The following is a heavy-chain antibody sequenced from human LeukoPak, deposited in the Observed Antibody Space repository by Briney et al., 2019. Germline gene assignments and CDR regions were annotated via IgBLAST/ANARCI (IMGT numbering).Heavy chain of an antibody. CDR1: GGTSSSYA. Sequence: GASVTVSCKASGGTSSSYAISWVRQAPGQGLEWMGRIIPILVLANYAQKFQGRVTITADKSTSTAYMELSSLRSEDTAVYYCARDGNSGYDYWGQGTLVTVSS. CDR2: IIPILVLA. V-gene: IGHV1-69*04. CDR3: ARDGNSGYDY. J-gene: IGHJ4*02. D-gene: IGHD5-12*01.